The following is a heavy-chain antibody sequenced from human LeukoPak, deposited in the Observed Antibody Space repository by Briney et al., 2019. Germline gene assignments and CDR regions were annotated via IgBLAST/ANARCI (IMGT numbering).Heavy chain of an antibody. D-gene: IGHD3-10*01. CDR3: ASGVRGVIIPTSFDY. J-gene: IGHJ4*02. CDR2: IIPIFGTA. V-gene: IGHV1-69*01. Sequence: GSSVKVSCKASGGTFSSYAISWVRQAPGQGLEWMGGIIPIFGTASYAQKFQGRVTITADESTSTAYMELSSLRSEDTAVYYCASGVRGVIIPTSFDYWGQGTLVTVSS. CDR1: GGTFSSYA.